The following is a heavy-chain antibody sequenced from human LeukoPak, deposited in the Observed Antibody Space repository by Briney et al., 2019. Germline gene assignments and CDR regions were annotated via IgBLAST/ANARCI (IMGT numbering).Heavy chain of an antibody. D-gene: IGHD3-10*01. V-gene: IGHV3-9*01. CDR2: ISWNSGSI. Sequence: PGGSLRLSCAAPGFTFDDYAMHWVRQAPGKGLEWVSGISWNSGSIGYADSVKGRFTISRDNAKNSLYLQMNSLRAEDTALYYCAKDVSGRSYAGPFDYWGQGTLVTVSS. J-gene: IGHJ4*02. CDR3: AKDVSGRSYAGPFDY. CDR1: GFTFDDYA.